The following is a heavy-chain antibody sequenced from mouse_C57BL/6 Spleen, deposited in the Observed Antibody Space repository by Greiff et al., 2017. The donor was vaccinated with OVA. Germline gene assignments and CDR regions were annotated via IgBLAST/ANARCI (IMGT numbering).Heavy chain of an antibody. Sequence: VQLQQSGPELVKPGASVKISCKASGYTFTDYYMNWVKQSHGKSLEWIGDINPNNGGTSYNQKFKGKATLTVDKSSSTAYMELRSLTSDDSAVYYCTRVTTVVARGNAMDYWGQGTSVTVSS. CDR3: TRVTTVVARGNAMDY. CDR1: GYTFTDYY. D-gene: IGHD1-1*01. V-gene: IGHV1-26*01. CDR2: INPNNGGT. J-gene: IGHJ4*01.